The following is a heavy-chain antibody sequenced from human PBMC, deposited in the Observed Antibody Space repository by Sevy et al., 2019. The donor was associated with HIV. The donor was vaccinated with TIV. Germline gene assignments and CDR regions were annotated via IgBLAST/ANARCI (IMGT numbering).Heavy chain of an antibody. D-gene: IGHD3-22*01. CDR3: ARDPVPITMIVVVDDAFDI. V-gene: IGHV1-2*02. CDR2: INPNSGGT. CDR1: GYTFTGYY. J-gene: IGHJ3*02. Sequence: ASVKVSCKASGYTFTGYYMHWVRQAPGQGLEWMEWINPNSGGTNYAQKFQGRVTMTRDTSISTAYMELSRLRSDDTAVYYCARDPVPITMIVVVDDAFDIWGQGTMVTVSS.